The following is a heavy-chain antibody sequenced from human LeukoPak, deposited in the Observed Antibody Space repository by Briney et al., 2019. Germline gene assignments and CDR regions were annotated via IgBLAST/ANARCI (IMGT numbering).Heavy chain of an antibody. CDR2: ISSNGGST. CDR3: ATALYSGGSNGADG. D-gene: IGHD2-15*01. V-gene: IGHV3-23*01. Sequence: GGSLRLSCAASGFTFSSSAMSWVRQAPGKGLEWVSAISSNGGSTYYADSVRGRFTISRDNSKNTLYLQMNSLRAEDTAVYYCATALYSGGSNGADGWGQGTLVTVSS. CDR1: GFTFSSSA. J-gene: IGHJ4*02.